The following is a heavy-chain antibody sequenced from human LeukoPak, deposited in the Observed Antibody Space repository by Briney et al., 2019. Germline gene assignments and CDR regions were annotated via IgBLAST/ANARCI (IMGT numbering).Heavy chain of an antibody. D-gene: IGHD6-6*01. V-gene: IGHV4-59*08. J-gene: IGHJ4*02. Sequence: SETLSLTCTVSGGSISSYYWSWIRQPPGKGLEWIGYIYYSGSTNYNPSLKSRVTISVDTSKNQFSLKLSSVTAADTAVYYCARRGYSSSSLLFDYWGQGTLVTVSS. CDR1: GGSISSYY. CDR2: IYYSGST. CDR3: ARRGYSSSSLLFDY.